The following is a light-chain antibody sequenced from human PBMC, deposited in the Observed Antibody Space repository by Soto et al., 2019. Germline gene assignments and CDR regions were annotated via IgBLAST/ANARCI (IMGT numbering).Light chain of an antibody. CDR1: SSNIGGNT. CDR2: SNS. J-gene: IGLJ1*01. Sequence: LTQPPSTSGTPGQRVTISCSGSSSNIGGNTVTWYQQLPGAAPKLLIFSNSLRPSGIPDRFSGSKSGTSASLAISGLQSEDEADYYCSSWDDILNGYVFGTGTKVTVL. CDR3: SSWDDILNGYV. V-gene: IGLV1-44*01.